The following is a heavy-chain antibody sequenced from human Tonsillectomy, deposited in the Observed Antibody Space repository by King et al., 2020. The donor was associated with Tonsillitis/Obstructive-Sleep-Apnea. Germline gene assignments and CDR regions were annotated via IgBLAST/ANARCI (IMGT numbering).Heavy chain of an antibody. J-gene: IGHJ5*02. V-gene: IGHV4-59*01. CDR1: GGSISTYY. Sequence: VQLQESGPGLVKPSETLSLTCTVSGGSISTYYWSWIRQPPGKGLEWMGYNNSSGSTNYNPSLKSRAPISVDTSKNQFSLKLSSVTAAATAVYYCASQYNYGTRGGFDPWGQGTLVTVSS. CDR2: NNSSGST. D-gene: IGHD5-18*01. CDR3: ASQYNYGTRGGFDP.